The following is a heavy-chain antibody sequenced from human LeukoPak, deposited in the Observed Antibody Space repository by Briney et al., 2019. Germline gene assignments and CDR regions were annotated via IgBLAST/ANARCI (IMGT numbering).Heavy chain of an antibody. CDR3: AREGGDYYDSSGYYRGLLDY. CDR1: GDSVSSNSAA. V-gene: IGHV6-1*01. J-gene: IGHJ4*02. D-gene: IGHD3-22*01. Sequence: SQTLSLTCAISGDSVSSNSAAWNWIRQSPSRGLEWLGRTYYRSKWYNDYAVSVKSRITINPDTSKNQFSLQLNSVTPEDTAVYYCAREGGDYYDSSGYYRGLLDYWGQGTLVTVSS. CDR2: TYYRSKWYN.